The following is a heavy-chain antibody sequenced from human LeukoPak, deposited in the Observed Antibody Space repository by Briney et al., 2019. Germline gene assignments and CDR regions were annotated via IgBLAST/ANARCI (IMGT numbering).Heavy chain of an antibody. CDR1: GFTFSDYY. CDR2: ISSSGSTI. V-gene: IGHV3-11*01. J-gene: IGHJ3*02. Sequence: PGGSLRLSCAASGFTFSDYYMSWIRQAPGKGLEWVSYISSSGSTIYYADSVKGRFTISRDNAKNSLYLQMNSLRAEDTAVYYCATSITVTTYKDAFDIWGQGTMVTVSS. CDR3: ATSITVTTYKDAFDI. D-gene: IGHD4-17*01.